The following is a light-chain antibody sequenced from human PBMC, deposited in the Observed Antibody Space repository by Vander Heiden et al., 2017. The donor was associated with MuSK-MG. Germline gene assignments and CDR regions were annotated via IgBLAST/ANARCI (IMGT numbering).Light chain of an antibody. CDR2: AAS. V-gene: IGKV1-39*01. J-gene: IGKJ4*01. CDR3: QQSDSTPPST. CDR1: QSISSY. Sequence: DIQMTQSPSSLSASVGDRVTITCRASQSISSYLNWYQQKPGKAPKLLIYAASSLQSGVPSRFSGSGYGTDFTLTISSRQPEDFATYYCQQSDSTPPSTFGGGTKVEIK.